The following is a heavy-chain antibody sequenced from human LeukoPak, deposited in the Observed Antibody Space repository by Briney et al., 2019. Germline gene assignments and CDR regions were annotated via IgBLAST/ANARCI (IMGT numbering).Heavy chain of an antibody. Sequence: SETLSLTCTVSGGSISSGTYYWSWIRQHPGKGLECIGYIYYSGSTYYNPSLRSRITISVDTSKNQFSLKLSSVTAADTAIYYCARSSGSRGYCFDYWGQGTLVTVSS. D-gene: IGHD3-22*01. V-gene: IGHV4-31*03. CDR3: ARSSGSRGYCFDY. CDR1: GGSISSGTYY. J-gene: IGHJ4*02. CDR2: IYYSGST.